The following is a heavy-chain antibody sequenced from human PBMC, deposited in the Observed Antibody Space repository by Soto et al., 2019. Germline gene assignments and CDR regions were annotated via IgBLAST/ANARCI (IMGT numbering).Heavy chain of an antibody. CDR1: GGSISSSSYY. D-gene: IGHD6-13*01. Sequence: SETLSLTCTVSGGSISSSSYYWGWIRQPPGKGLEWIGSIYYSGSTYYNPSLKSRVTISVDTSKNQFSLKLSSVTAADTAVYYCARIAAAGWGNSPEGNGDYWGQGTLVTVSS. CDR3: ARIAAAGWGNSPEGNGDY. V-gene: IGHV4-39*01. CDR2: IYYSGST. J-gene: IGHJ4*02.